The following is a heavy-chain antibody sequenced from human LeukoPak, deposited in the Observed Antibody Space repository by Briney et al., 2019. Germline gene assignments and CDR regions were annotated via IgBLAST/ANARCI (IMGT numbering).Heavy chain of an antibody. CDR3: ARGYYDFWSGYYPFDY. J-gene: IGHJ4*02. Sequence: PSETLSLTCAVYGGSFSGYYWSWIRQPPGKGLEWIGEINHSGSTNYNPSLKSRVTISVDTSKNQFSLKLRSVTAADTAVYYCARGYYDFWSGYYPFDYWGQGTLVTVSS. CDR1: GGSFSGYY. V-gene: IGHV4-34*01. D-gene: IGHD3-3*01. CDR2: INHSGST.